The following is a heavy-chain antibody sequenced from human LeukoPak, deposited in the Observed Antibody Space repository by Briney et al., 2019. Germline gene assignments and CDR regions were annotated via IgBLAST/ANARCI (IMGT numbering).Heavy chain of an antibody. CDR3: ARSLWFGDLSHFDY. V-gene: IGHV2-5*01. Sequence: SGPTLVKPTQTLTLTCSFSGFSLSTSEVAVGRIRQPPGKALEWLALIYWNDDKRYRPSLQSRLTLTKDTSKNQVVLTMTNMDPVDTATYYCARSLWFGDLSHFDYWGQGTVVTVSS. D-gene: IGHD3-10*01. J-gene: IGHJ4*02. CDR1: GFSLSTSEVA. CDR2: IYWNDDK.